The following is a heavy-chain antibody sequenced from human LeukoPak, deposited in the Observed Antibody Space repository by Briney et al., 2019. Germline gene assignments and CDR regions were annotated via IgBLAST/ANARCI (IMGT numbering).Heavy chain of an antibody. V-gene: IGHV1-8*01. CDR3: ARGRYSSDWYSFTAFFAFDI. Sequence: ASVKVSCKASGYTFTSYDINWVRQATGQGLEWMGWMNPNSGNTGYAQKFQGRVTMTRNTSISTAYMELSSLRSEDTAVYYCARGRYSSDWYSFTAFFAFDIWGQGTMVTVSS. CDR1: GYTFTSYD. J-gene: IGHJ3*02. CDR2: MNPNSGNT. D-gene: IGHD6-19*01.